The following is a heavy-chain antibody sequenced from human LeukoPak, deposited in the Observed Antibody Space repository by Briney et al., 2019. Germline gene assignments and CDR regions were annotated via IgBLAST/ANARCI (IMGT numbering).Heavy chain of an antibody. CDR3: ARLLVLGNQFDY. Sequence: SETLSLTCAVYGGSFSGSYWSWIRQPPGKGLEWIGEINHSGSTNYNPSLKSRVTISVDTSKNQFSLKLSSVTAADTAVYYCARLLVLGNQFDYWGQGTLVTVSS. CDR2: INHSGST. CDR1: GGSFSGSY. V-gene: IGHV4-34*01. D-gene: IGHD1-14*01. J-gene: IGHJ4*02.